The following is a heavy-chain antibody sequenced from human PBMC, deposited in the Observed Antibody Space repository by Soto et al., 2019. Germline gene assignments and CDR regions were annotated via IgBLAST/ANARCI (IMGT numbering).Heavy chain of an antibody. Sequence: GGSLSLSCAASGFTFSSYAMSWVRQAPGKGLEWFSAISGSGGSTYYADSVKGRFTISRDNSKNTLYLQMNSLRAEDTAVYYCAKDTSRIRPGIAFDYWGQGTLVTVSS. CDR2: ISGSGGST. J-gene: IGHJ4*02. D-gene: IGHD2-15*01. CDR1: GFTFSSYA. V-gene: IGHV3-23*01. CDR3: AKDTSRIRPGIAFDY.